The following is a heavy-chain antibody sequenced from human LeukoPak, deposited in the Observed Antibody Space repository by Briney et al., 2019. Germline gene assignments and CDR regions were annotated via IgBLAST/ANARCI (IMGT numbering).Heavy chain of an antibody. V-gene: IGHV3-7*01. J-gene: IGHJ4*02. Sequence: GGSLRLFCAASGFTFSSYWMSWVRQAPGKGLEWLANIKQDGSEKYYVDSVKGRFTLYRDNAKNSVYLKMNSLSEENTAVYYCARDREGDGSGGTYTNFDYWGQGTLVNVSS. CDR1: GFTFSSYW. CDR3: ARDREGDGSGGTYTNFDY. D-gene: IGHD2-15*01. CDR2: IKQDGSEK.